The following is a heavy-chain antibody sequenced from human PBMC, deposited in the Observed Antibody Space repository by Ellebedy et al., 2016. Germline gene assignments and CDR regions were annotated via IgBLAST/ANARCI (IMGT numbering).Heavy chain of an antibody. D-gene: IGHD3-9*01. CDR3: ARHERLQLIFSFFDS. CDR2: IFYLGSP. Sequence: SETLSLTCTVSGDSISGTTYYWGWIRQSPGKALEWIGSIFYLGSPYFNPSLKSRVNMHVDMSGSRFSLRLDSVTAADTAVYFCARHERLQLIFSFFDSWGPGMLVTVSS. CDR1: GDSISGTTYY. J-gene: IGHJ4*02. V-gene: IGHV4-39*02.